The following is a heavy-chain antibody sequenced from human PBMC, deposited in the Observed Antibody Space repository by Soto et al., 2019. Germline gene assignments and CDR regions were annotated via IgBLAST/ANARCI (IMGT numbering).Heavy chain of an antibody. CDR3: ARRGSGSYYDY. CDR2: ISGSGDST. CDR1: GFTFSSYA. J-gene: IGHJ4*02. Sequence: EVQLLESGGGLVQPGGSLRLSCAVSGFTFSSYAMRWVRQAPVKGLEWVSAISGSGDSTYYADSVKGRFTISRDNSKNTLYLQMNSLRAEDTAVYYCARRGSGSYYDYGGQGTLVTVSS. V-gene: IGHV3-23*01. D-gene: IGHD1-26*01.